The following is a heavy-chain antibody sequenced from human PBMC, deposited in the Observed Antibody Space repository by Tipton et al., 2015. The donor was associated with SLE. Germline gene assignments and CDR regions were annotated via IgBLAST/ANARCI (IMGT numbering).Heavy chain of an antibody. J-gene: IGHJ3*02. CDR2: INHSGST. V-gene: IGHV4-34*01. CDR3: ARGRALDAFDI. Sequence: TLSLTCAVYGGSFGGYYWSWIRQPPGKGLEWIGEINHSGSTNYNPSLKSRVTISVDTSKNQFSLKLSSVTAADTAVYYCARGRALDAFDIWGQGTMVTVSS. CDR1: GGSFGGYY.